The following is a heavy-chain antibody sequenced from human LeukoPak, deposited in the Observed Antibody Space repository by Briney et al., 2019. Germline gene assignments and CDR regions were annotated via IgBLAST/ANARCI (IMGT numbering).Heavy chain of an antibody. D-gene: IGHD3-22*01. V-gene: IGHV3-20*04. J-gene: IGHJ4*02. CDR2: INWNGGST. CDR1: GFTFNDYG. CDR3: ARNFGGGDSSGPYS. Sequence: GGSLRLSCAASGFTFNDYGMSWVRQAPRKGVEWVSGINWNGGSTGYADSVKGRFTISRDNAKNSLYLQMNSLRAEDTALYYCARNFGGGDSSGPYSWGQGTQVTVSS.